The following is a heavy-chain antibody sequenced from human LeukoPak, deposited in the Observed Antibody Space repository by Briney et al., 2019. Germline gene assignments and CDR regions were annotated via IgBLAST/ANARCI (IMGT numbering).Heavy chain of an antibody. V-gene: IGHV1-18*01. J-gene: IGHJ4*02. D-gene: IGHD3-22*01. CDR1: GYTLTSYG. Sequence: ASVKVSCKASGYTLTSYGISWVRQAPGQGLEWMGWISAYNGNTRYAQKLQGRVTMTTDSSTSTAYMELRSLRSDDTAVYYCARGTYYYDSSGYYYVWGQGTLVTVSS. CDR3: ARGTYYYDSSGYYYV. CDR2: ISAYNGNT.